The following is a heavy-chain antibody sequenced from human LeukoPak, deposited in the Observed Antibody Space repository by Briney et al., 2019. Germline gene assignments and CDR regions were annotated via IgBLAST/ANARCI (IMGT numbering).Heavy chain of an antibody. V-gene: IGHV3-23*01. J-gene: IGHJ4*02. Sequence: GGSLRLSCAASGFTFSSYAMSWVRQAPGKGLEWVSAISGSGGSTYYADSVKGRFTISRDNSKNTLYPQMNSLRAEDTAVYYCVRGSSGYYWYYFDYWGQGTLVTVSS. CDR3: VRGSSGYYWYYFDY. D-gene: IGHD3-22*01. CDR2: ISGSGGST. CDR1: GFTFSSYA.